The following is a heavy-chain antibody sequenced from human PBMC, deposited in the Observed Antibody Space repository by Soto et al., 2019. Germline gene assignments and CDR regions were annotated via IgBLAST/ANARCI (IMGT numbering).Heavy chain of an antibody. J-gene: IGHJ6*02. CDR2: IKRKIDCETT. V-gene: IGHV3-15*07. D-gene: IGHD2-15*01. CDR3: TTGSVEGV. Sequence: EVQLVESGGGLVKPGGSLRLSCVASGFSITNAWMNWVRQAPGKGLEWVGRIKRKIDCETTDYAAPVKGRFTISRDDSKNMLYLQMTSLKADDTALYYCTTGSVEGVWGQGTTVTVSS. CDR1: GFSITNAW.